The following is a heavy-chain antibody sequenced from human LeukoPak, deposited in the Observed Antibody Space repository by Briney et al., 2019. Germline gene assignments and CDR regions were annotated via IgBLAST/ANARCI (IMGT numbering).Heavy chain of an antibody. CDR3: AAVSGHYTLLDA. J-gene: IGHJ5*02. CDR2: VDPDDGQR. Sequence: ASVKVPCKISGHTLNDISVHWVRQPPGKGLEWMGGVDPDDGQRVYAQRFQGRVTMTEDTSTNTAYMELSRLRSEDTAVYFCAAVSGHYTLLDAWGQGALVTVST. V-gene: IGHV1-24*01. D-gene: IGHD4-11*01. CDR1: GHTLNDIS.